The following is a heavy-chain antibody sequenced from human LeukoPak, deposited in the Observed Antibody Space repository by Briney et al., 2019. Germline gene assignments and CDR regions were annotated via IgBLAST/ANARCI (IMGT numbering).Heavy chain of an antibody. Sequence: GGSLRLSCAASGFTFSSYAMSWVRQAPGKGLEWVSAISASGGSTYYADSMKGRFTISRDNSKNTLYLQMNSLKTEDTAMYYCTRLGGDYGSSSPYYYYGLDVWGQGTTVTVSS. V-gene: IGHV3-23*01. D-gene: IGHD6-6*01. CDR1: GFTFSSYA. J-gene: IGHJ6*02. CDR2: ISASGGST. CDR3: TRLGGDYGSSSPYYYYGLDV.